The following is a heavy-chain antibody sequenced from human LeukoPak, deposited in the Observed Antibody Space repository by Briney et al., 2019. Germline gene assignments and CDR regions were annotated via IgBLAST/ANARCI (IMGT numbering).Heavy chain of an antibody. CDR1: GGSFSGYY. D-gene: IGHD4-17*01. CDR3: ARKAGDSDYGDYDKTVFDY. Sequence: SETLSLTCAVYGGSFSGYYWSWIRQPPGKGLEWIGEINHSGSTNYNPSLKSRVTISVDTSKNQFSLKLSSVTAADTAVYYCARKAGDSDYGDYDKTVFDYWGQGTLVTVSS. V-gene: IGHV4-34*01. J-gene: IGHJ4*02. CDR2: INHSGST.